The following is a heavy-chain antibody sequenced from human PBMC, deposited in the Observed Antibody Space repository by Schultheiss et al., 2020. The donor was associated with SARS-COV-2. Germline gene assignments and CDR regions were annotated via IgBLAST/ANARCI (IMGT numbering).Heavy chain of an antibody. J-gene: IGHJ3*02. CDR2: INPNSGGT. CDR3: ARDRRSGSYSGIDAFDI. D-gene: IGHD1-26*01. CDR1: RYTLTKFF. V-gene: IGHV1-2*02. Sequence: ASVKVSCKASRYTLTKFFTQWVRQGPGQGLEWMGWINPNSGGTNYAQKFQGRVTITADESTSTAYMELSSLRSEDTAVYYCARDRRSGSYSGIDAFDIWGQGTMVTVSS.